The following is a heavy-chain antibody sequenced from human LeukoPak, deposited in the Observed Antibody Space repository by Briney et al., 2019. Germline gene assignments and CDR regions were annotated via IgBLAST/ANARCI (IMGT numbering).Heavy chain of an antibody. CDR2: INHTGST. Sequence: RSETLSLTCTVYGGSFRGYHWTWIRQSPGKGLEWIGEINHTGSTNYNPSLKSRVTISVDTSKSQCSLRLNSLAAADTAMYYCARGPIVVVNRFFDYWGQGTLVTVSS. D-gene: IGHD2-21*01. J-gene: IGHJ4*02. V-gene: IGHV4-34*01. CDR3: ARGPIVVVNRFFDY. CDR1: GGSFRGYH.